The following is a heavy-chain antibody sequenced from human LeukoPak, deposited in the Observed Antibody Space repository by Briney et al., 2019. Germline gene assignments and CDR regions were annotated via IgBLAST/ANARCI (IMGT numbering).Heavy chain of an antibody. CDR1: GGSISSGNW. Sequence: PSGTLSLTCAVSGGSISSGNWWSWVRQPPGKGLEWIGEIYHSGSTYYNPSLKSRVTISVDKSKNQFSLKLSSVTAADTAVYYCARDVGSSWYYYYGMDVWGQGTTVTVSS. V-gene: IGHV4-4*02. D-gene: IGHD6-13*01. CDR2: IYHSGST. CDR3: ARDVGSSWYYYYGMDV. J-gene: IGHJ6*02.